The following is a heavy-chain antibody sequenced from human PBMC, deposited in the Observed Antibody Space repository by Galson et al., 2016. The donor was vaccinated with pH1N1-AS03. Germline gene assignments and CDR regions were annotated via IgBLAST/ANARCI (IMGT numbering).Heavy chain of an antibody. J-gene: IGHJ5*02. CDR2: ISSNGGST. D-gene: IGHD6-19*01. CDR3: ARDWSIAVAGQPWGWFDP. Sequence: SLRLSCAASGFTFSSYAMHWVRQAPGKGLEYVSAISSNGGSTYYANSVKGRFTISRDNSKNTLYLQMGSLRAEDMAVYYCARDWSIAVAGQPWGWFDPWCQGTLVTVSS. V-gene: IGHV3-64*01. CDR1: GFTFSSYA.